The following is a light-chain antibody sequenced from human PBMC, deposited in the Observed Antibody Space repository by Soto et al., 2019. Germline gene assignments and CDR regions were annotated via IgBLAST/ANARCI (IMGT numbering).Light chain of an antibody. Sequence: DIVMTQSPDSLAVSLGERATINCKSSQSVLYSSSNKNFLAWYQQKPGQPPKLLIYWASTRESGVPDRFSGSGSGTDVTLTISSLQAEDVAVYYCQQYYTTPWTFGQGTKVEI. CDR2: WAS. J-gene: IGKJ1*01. V-gene: IGKV4-1*01. CDR1: QSVLYSSSNKNF. CDR3: QQYYTTPWT.